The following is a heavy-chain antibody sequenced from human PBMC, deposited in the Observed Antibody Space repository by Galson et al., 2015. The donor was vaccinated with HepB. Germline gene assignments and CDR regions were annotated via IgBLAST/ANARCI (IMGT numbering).Heavy chain of an antibody. CDR2: MRYDGTNK. CDR1: GFTFSNYG. CDR3: AKDQAYSMDV. J-gene: IGHJ6*02. V-gene: IGHV3-30*02. Sequence: SLRLSCAASGFTFSNYGMHWVRQAPGEGLEWVALMRYDGTNKYYAESVKGRFTTSRDISKNTVYLQMNSLRPEDTAVYYCAKDQAYSMDVWGQGTTVTVSS.